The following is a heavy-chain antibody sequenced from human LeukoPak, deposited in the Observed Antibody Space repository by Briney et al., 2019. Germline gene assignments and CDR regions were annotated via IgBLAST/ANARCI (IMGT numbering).Heavy chain of an antibody. CDR3: ARAPSGCGGTCPSDH. CDR2: IHDNGDS. J-gene: IGHJ4*02. D-gene: IGHD2-15*01. Sequence: SETLSLTCTVSGGSISGYFWSWIRQPAGKGLEWIGRIHDNGDSNHNPSLKGRVTMALHTSGHQVPLTLTSVTAADTAVYYCARAPSGCGGTCPSDHWGPGTLVTVSS. V-gene: IGHV4-4*07. CDR1: GGSISGYF.